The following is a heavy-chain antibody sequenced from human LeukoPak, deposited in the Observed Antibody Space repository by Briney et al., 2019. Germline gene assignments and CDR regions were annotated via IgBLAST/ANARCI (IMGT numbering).Heavy chain of an antibody. CDR1: GFTFSSYA. J-gene: IGHJ4*02. CDR3: AKIPGGPSAAGNFDY. CDR2: ISGSGGST. D-gene: IGHD6-13*01. Sequence: GGSLRLSCAASGFTFSSYAMSWVRQAPGKGLEWVSAISGSGGSTYHADSVKGRFTISRDNSKNTLYLQMNSLRAEDTAVYYCAKIPGGPSAAGNFDYWGQGALVTVSS. V-gene: IGHV3-23*01.